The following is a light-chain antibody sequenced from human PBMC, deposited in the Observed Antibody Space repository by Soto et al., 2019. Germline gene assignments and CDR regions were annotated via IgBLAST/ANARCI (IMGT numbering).Light chain of an antibody. V-gene: IGKV1-12*01. Sequence: DIQMTQSPSSVSASVGDRVTITCRASQGISSWLAWYQQKPGKAPNLLIYGASTLQSGVPSRFSGSGSGTDFTLTISCLQSEDFATYYCQQYYSYPRTFGQGTMVDI. CDR2: GAS. CDR3: QQYYSYPRT. CDR1: QGISSW. J-gene: IGKJ1*01.